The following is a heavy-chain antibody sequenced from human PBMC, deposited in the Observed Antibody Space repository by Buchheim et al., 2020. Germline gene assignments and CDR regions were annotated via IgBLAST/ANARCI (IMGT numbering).Heavy chain of an antibody. CDR3: AREGREQPIDY. Sequence: EVQLVESGGGLVQPGGSLRLSCAASGFTFSDYWMTWVRQAPGKGLEWGVNINRDGSEKNYVASVKGRFTISREHAKISLNLQMNSLRAEDTAVYYCAREGREQPIDYWGQGTL. CDR2: INRDGSEK. J-gene: IGHJ4*02. D-gene: IGHD1-26*01. CDR1: GFTFSDYW. V-gene: IGHV3-7*01.